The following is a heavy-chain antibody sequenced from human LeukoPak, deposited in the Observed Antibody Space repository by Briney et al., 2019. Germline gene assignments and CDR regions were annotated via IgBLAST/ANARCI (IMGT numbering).Heavy chain of an antibody. D-gene: IGHD4-17*01. Sequence: GGSLRLSCAASEFSVGSNYMTWVRQAPGKGLEWVSFIYSGGNTHYSDSVKGRFTISRDSSKNTLYLQMNSLRAEDTAVYYCARRAGEYSHPYDYWGQGTLVTVSS. CDR2: IYSGGNT. J-gene: IGHJ4*02. V-gene: IGHV3-53*01. CDR3: ARRAGEYSHPYDY. CDR1: EFSVGSNY.